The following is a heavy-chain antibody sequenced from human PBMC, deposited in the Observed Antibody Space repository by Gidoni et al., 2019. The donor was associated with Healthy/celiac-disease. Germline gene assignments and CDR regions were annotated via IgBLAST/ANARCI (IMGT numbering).Heavy chain of an antibody. V-gene: IGHV1-58*01. CDR3: AAGPRCSSTSCYTTYYGMDV. D-gene: IGHD2-2*02. CDR1: GFTFTSFA. Sequence: QMQLVQSGPEVKKPGTSVKVSCKVFGFTFTSFAVPWVRQALGQRLVWIGWIVVGSGNTNYAQKFQERVTITRDMSTSTAYMELSSLRSEDTAVYYCAAGPRCSSTSCYTTYYGMDVWGQGATVTVSS. CDR2: IVVGSGNT. J-gene: IGHJ6*02.